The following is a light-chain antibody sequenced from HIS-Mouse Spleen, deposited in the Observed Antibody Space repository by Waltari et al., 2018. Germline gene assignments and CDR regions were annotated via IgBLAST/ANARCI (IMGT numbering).Light chain of an antibody. CDR2: RKK. CDR3: AAWDDSMSGPV. V-gene: IGLV1-47*01. CDR1: SPNIGRNY. Sequence: QSVLTQPPSASGTTGQRVTISCSGSSPNIGRNYVYWYHQLPGPAPKLLIYRKKQRPSGVPDRFSGSKSGTSASLAIRGLRSEDEADYYCAAWDDSMSGPVFGGGTKLTVL. J-gene: IGLJ2*01.